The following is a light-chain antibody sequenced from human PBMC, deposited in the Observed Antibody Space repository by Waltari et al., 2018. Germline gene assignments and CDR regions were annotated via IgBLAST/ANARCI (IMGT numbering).Light chain of an antibody. V-gene: IGKV3-20*01. Sequence: EIVLTQSPGTLSLSPGERATLSCRTSQSLSSPFAWYQQKPGEAPRLLIYAASRRATGIPDRFIGSGSGTDFSLTISRLEPEDFAVYYCQHYVTLPATFGQGTRVELK. J-gene: IGKJ1*01. CDR1: QSLSSPF. CDR2: AAS. CDR3: QHYVTLPAT.